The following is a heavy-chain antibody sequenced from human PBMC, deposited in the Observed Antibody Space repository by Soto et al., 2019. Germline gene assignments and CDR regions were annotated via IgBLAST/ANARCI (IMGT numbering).Heavy chain of an antibody. J-gene: IGHJ4*02. CDR1: GFTFSSYG. CDR2: ISYDGSNK. D-gene: IGHD6-19*01. V-gene: IGHV3-30*03. Sequence: GGSLRLSCAASGFTFSSYGMHWVRQAPGKGLEWVAVISYDGSNKYYADSVKGRFTISRDNSKNTLYLQMNSLRAEDTAVYYCAREIAVAGTGDYWGQGTLVTVSS. CDR3: AREIAVAGTGDY.